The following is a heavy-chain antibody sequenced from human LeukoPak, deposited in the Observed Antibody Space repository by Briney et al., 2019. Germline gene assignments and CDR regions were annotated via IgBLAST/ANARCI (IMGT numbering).Heavy chain of an antibody. D-gene: IGHD1-1*01. CDR2: LSSGRSP. Sequence: GGSLRLSCAASGFAISTYAMAWVRQAPGKGLEWISSLSSGRSPSYSDSLEGRLTMSSDNARNTLYLQMDNLRGEDTAIYYCARQLGYCAAGTCYFDSWGHGTQVTVSS. V-gene: IGHV3-23*05. J-gene: IGHJ4*01. CDR3: ARQLGYCAAGTCYFDS. CDR1: GFAISTYA.